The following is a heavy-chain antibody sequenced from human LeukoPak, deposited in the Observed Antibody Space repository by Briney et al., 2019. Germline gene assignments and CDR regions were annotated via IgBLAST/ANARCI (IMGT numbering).Heavy chain of an antibody. CDR2: TNHSGST. Sequence: SETLSLTCAVYGGSFSGYYWSWIREPPGKGREWIGETNHSGSTNYNPSLKSRVTISVDTSKNQFSLKLSSVTAADTAVYYCARERKLLWFGDKFDYWGQGTLVTVSS. D-gene: IGHD3-10*01. V-gene: IGHV4-34*01. J-gene: IGHJ4*02. CDR3: ARERKLLWFGDKFDY. CDR1: GGSFSGYY.